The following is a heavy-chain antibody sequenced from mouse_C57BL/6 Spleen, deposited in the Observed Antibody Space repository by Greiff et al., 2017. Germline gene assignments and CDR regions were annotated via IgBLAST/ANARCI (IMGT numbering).Heavy chain of an antibody. CDR1: GFTFSSYA. CDR2: ISDGGSYT. Sequence: EVKLVESGGGLVKPGGSLKLSCAASGFTFSSYAMSWVRQTPEKRLEWVATISDGGSYTYYPDNVKGRFTISRDNAENNLYLQMSHLKSEDTAMYYCARDGPFITTVVARFDYWGQGTTLTVSS. D-gene: IGHD1-1*01. CDR3: ARDGPFITTVVARFDY. V-gene: IGHV5-4*01. J-gene: IGHJ2*01.